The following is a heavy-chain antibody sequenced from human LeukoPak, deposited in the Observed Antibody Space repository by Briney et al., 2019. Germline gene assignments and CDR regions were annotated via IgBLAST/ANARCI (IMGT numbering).Heavy chain of an antibody. D-gene: IGHD2-2*01. CDR2: ITMNSVR. V-gene: IGHV3-48*02. CDR3: TRGRYQFLGPNDY. J-gene: IGHJ4*02. Sequence: GGSLRLSCSASGFSLSDYGMSWVCQAPGKGLEWVSYITMNSVRLYADSMKGRFTISRDNDKNSVYLQMNSLRDEDTAVYYCTRGRYQFLGPNDYWGQGSLVTVSS. CDR1: GFSLSDYG.